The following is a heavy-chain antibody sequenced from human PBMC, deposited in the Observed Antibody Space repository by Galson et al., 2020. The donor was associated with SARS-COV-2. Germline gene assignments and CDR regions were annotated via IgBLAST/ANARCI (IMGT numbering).Heavy chain of an antibody. CDR2: INRSGIT. D-gene: IGHD3-10*01. V-gene: IGHV4-34*01. CDR1: GGSFSGYY. CDR3: ASQTLKEPSGNYYGSYYGSDV. Sequence: SETLSLTCGVYGGSFSGYYWSWIRQPPGKGLEWIGEINRSGITNYNPSLKSRVTTSLDTSKNQFSLRLSSVTAADTAVYYCASQTLKEPSGNYYGSYYGSDVWGQGTTVTVSS. J-gene: IGHJ6*02.